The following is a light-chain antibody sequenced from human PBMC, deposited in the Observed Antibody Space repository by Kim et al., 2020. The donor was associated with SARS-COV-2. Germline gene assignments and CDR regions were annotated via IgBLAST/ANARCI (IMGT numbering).Light chain of an antibody. J-gene: IGKJ3*01. CDR1: QSIDDW. CDR2: MAY. V-gene: IGKV1-5*03. Sequence: GDRVIITCRASQSIDDWLAWYQHKPGKAPKLLIYMAYNLEKGVPSRFSGSGFGTEFTLTINSLQPDDFATYYCQQYQTYSFTFGPGTKVDIK. CDR3: QQYQTYSFT.